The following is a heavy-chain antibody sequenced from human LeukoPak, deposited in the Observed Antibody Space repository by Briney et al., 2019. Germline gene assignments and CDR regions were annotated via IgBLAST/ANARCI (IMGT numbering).Heavy chain of an antibody. Sequence: ASVKVSCKASGYTFTSYDINWVRQATGQGLEWMGWMNPNSGNTGYAQKFQGRVTITRNTSISTAYMELSSLRSEDTAVYYCARAGIDCSSTSCYDGYFDYWGQGTLVTVSS. V-gene: IGHV1-8*03. J-gene: IGHJ4*02. CDR1: GYTFTSYD. CDR3: ARAGIDCSSTSCYDGYFDY. CDR2: MNPNSGNT. D-gene: IGHD2-2*01.